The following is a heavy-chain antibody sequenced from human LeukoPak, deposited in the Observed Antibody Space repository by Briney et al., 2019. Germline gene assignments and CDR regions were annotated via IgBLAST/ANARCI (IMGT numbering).Heavy chain of an antibody. CDR1: GGSISGFH. J-gene: IGHJ6*02. CDR2: VSTSGNT. V-gene: IGHV4-4*07. D-gene: IGHD3-10*01. Sequence: PSETLSLTCSVSGGSISGFHWSWIRQTAGKGLEWIGRVSTSGNTFYNPSLESRVTMSADTSGIHFSLNLTSVTAADTAVYYCASMESMVRGVIRRHDYYYYGMDVWGQGTTVTVSS. CDR3: ASMESMVRGVIRRHDYYYYGMDV.